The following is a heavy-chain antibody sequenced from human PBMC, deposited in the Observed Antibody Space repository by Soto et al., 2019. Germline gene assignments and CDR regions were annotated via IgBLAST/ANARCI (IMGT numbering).Heavy chain of an antibody. CDR1: GGSFSGYY. D-gene: IGHD3-10*01. CDR3: ARGPRDGSGSHYINY. V-gene: IGHV4-34*01. Sequence: QVQLQQWGAGLLKPSETLSLTCAVHGGSFSGYYWNWVRQPPGKGLEWIGEINHSGSTNYNPSLKTRVTISVDTSKNQFSLMLSSVTAADTAVYYCARGPRDGSGSHYINYWGQGTLVTVSS. J-gene: IGHJ4*02. CDR2: INHSGST.